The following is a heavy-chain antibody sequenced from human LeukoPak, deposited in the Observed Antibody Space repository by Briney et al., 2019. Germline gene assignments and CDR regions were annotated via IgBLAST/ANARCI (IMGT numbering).Heavy chain of an antibody. CDR3: ARDLSYNSFNY. D-gene: IGHD5-24*01. V-gene: IGHV1-2*02. J-gene: IGHJ4*02. CDR2: INPNSGGT. CDR1: GYTFTSYD. Sequence: GASVKVSCKASGYTFTSYDINWVRQATGQGLEWMGWINPNSGGTNYAQKFQGRVTMTRDTSISTAYMELSRLRSDDTAVYYCARDLSYNSFNYWGQGTLVTVSS.